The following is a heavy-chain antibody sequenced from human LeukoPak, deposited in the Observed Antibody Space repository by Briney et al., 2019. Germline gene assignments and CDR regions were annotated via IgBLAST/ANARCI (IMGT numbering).Heavy chain of an antibody. CDR3: AKKVSYSPNGGFDP. CDR1: GFTFSSYS. D-gene: IGHD5-12*01. V-gene: IGHV3-23*01. J-gene: IGHJ5*02. CDR2: ISGSGSKT. Sequence: GGSLRLSCAASGFTFSSYSMAWVRQAPGKGLEWVSVISGSGSKTYYADSVKGRFTISRDNFKNTLDLQMNSLRAEDTAVYYCAKKVSYSPNGGFDPWGQGTLVAVSS.